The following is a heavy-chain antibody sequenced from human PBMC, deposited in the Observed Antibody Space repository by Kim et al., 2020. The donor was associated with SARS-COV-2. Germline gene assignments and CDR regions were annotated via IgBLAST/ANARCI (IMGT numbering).Heavy chain of an antibody. Sequence: TPPLQSRVTISVDTSKNQFSLKLSSVTAADTAVYYCARAIAVAGQYFQHWGQGTLVTVSS. D-gene: IGHD6-19*01. V-gene: IGHV4-34*01. J-gene: IGHJ1*01. CDR3: ARAIAVAGQYFQH.